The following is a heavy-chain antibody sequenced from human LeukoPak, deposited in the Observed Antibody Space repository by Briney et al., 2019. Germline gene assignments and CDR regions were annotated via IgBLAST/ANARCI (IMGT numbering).Heavy chain of an antibody. J-gene: IGHJ4*02. CDR3: AKAIHSSSSGVVDY. V-gene: IGHV3-30*02. D-gene: IGHD6-6*01. CDR1: GFTFSNYA. CDR2: IRYDGSNK. Sequence: QTGGSLRLYXAASGFTFSNYAMHWVRQAPGKGLEWVTFIRYDGSNKYYAESVKGRFTISRDNSKNTLYLQMNSLRAEDTAVYYCAKAIHSSSSGVVDYWGQGTLVTVSS.